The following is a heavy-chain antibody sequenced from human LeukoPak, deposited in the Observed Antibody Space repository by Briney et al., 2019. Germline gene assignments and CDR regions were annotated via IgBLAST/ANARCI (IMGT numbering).Heavy chain of an antibody. D-gene: IGHD2-2*01. V-gene: IGHV3-30*02. J-gene: IGHJ4*02. Sequence: GGSLRLSCAASGSTFSTNGMYWVRQAPGKGLEWVAFIPYDGRNTYYADSVRGRFTISRDTSKNTLYLQMISLRAEDTAVYYCAKETSAGYYFDYWGQGTLVTVSS. CDR2: IPYDGRNT. CDR1: GSTFSTNG. CDR3: AKETSAGYYFDY.